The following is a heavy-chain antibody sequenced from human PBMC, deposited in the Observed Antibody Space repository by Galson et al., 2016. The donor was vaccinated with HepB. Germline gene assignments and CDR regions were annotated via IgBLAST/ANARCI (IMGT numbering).Heavy chain of an antibody. D-gene: IGHD2-21*02. Sequence: SLRLSCAASGFPFNSHAMHWVRQAPGKGLEWVATIWFDGRNKYYTDPVKGRFTISRDNSKNTLYLQMNSLRAEDTAVYYCARGAHIVVWTSIHEMALDNWGQGTLVTVSA. J-gene: IGHJ4*02. CDR2: IWFDGRNK. CDR3: ARGAHIVVWTSIHEMALDN. V-gene: IGHV3-33*01. CDR1: GFPFNSHA.